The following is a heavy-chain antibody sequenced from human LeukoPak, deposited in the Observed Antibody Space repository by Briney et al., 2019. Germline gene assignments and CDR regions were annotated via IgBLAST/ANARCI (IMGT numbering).Heavy chain of an antibody. J-gene: IGHJ3*02. CDR3: ARGSGPGGYAFDI. CDR1: GYSISSSNW. D-gene: IGHD1-1*01. CDR2: IYYSGSI. Sequence: SDTLPLTCAVSGYSISSSNWWGWIRQPPGKGLEWIGYIYYSGSIYYNPSLKSRVTMSVDTSKNQFSLKLSSVTAVDTAVYYCARGSGPGGYAFDIWGQGTMVTVSS. V-gene: IGHV4-28*05.